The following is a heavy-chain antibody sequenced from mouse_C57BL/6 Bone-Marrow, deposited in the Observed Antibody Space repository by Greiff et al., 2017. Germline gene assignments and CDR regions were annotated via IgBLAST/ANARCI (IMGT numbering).Heavy chain of an antibody. J-gene: IGHJ2*01. D-gene: IGHD2-3*01. CDR3: TTHDGYSYYFGF. Sequence: VQLQQSGAELVRPGASVKLSCTASGFNIKDDYMHWVKQRPEQGLEWIGWIDPENGDTEYASKFQGKATITADTSSNTAYLQLSSLTSEDTAVYYCTTHDGYSYYFGFGCQGKTLTVSS. V-gene: IGHV14-4*01. CDR1: GFNIKDDY. CDR2: IDPENGDT.